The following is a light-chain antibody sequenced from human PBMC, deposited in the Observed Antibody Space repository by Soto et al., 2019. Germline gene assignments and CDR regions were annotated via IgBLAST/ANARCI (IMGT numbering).Light chain of an antibody. CDR1: QSLVHSNGNTF. V-gene: IGKV2-30*02. CDR3: MQGTHWPPVT. CDR2: KVS. J-gene: IGKJ2*01. Sequence: EVVMTQSPLSLPVTLGQPASISCRSSQSLVHSNGNTFLTWFQQRPGQSPRRLIYKVSNRDSGVPDRFSGSGSGTDFTLKISRVEAEDVGVYYCMQGTHWPPVTFGQGTKLEIK.